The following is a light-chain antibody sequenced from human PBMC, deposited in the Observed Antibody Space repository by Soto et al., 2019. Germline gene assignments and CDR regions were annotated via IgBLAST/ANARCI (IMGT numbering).Light chain of an antibody. CDR1: SSNIGAGYD. CDR3: QAYGNSLGVSVL. J-gene: IGLJ3*02. Sequence: QSVLTQPPSVSGAPGQTVSIPCSGSSSNIGAGYDVHWYQQLPGTVPKLVIYDTFNRPSGVPDRFSGSKSGTSTSLAITGRPATDEADYYCQAYGNSLGVSVLFGGATKVTVL. V-gene: IGLV1-40*01. CDR2: DTF.